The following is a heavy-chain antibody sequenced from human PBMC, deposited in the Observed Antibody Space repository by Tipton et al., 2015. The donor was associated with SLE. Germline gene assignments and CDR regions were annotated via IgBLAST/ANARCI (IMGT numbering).Heavy chain of an antibody. J-gene: IGHJ4*02. V-gene: IGHV3-7*01. CDR1: GFTFSSYW. CDR3: ARESPPSPFSMDV. D-gene: IGHD2-8*01. CDR2: IKQDGSEK. Sequence: GSLRLSCAASGFTFSSYWMSWVRQAPGKGLEWVANIKQDGSEKYYVDSVKGRFTISRDNVKNSLYLQMNSLRAEDTAVYYCARESPPSPFSMDVWGQGTLVTVSS.